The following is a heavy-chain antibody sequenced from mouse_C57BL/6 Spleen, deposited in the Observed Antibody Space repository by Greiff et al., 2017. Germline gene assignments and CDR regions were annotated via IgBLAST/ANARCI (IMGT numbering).Heavy chain of an antibody. V-gene: IGHV1-18*01. D-gene: IGHD1-1*02. Sequence: VQLQQSGPELVKPGASVKIPCKASGYTFTDYNMDWVKQSHGKSLEWIGDINPNNGGTIYNQKFKGKATLTVDKSSSTAYMDRSSLTSEDTAVYYCARYGGYAMDYWGQGTSVTVSS. CDR2: INPNNGGT. CDR3: ARYGGYAMDY. CDR1: GYTFTDYN. J-gene: IGHJ4*01.